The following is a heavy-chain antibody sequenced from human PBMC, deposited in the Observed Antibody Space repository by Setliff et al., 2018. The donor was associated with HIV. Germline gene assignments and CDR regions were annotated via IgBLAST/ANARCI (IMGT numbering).Heavy chain of an antibody. CDR3: ARSSTPDSSAYYPDY. D-gene: IGHD3-22*01. Sequence: SETLSLTCSVSGGSITSHYWTWIRQPPGKGLEWIGVISYTGSPHYNPSLKSRVTMSLDTSKNQFSLTLSSVTAVDTAVYYCARSSTPDSSAYYPDYWGQGTLVTVSS. CDR1: GGSITSHY. CDR2: ISYTGSP. J-gene: IGHJ4*02. V-gene: IGHV4-59*11.